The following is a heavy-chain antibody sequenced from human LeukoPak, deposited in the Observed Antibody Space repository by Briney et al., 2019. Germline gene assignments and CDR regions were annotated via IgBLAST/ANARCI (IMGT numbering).Heavy chain of an antibody. J-gene: IGHJ4*02. CDR1: GFTFISYA. CDR3: ARAVSSGYDPFDY. Sequence: GGSLRLSCAASGFTFISYAMSWVRQAPGKGLEWVSSLSGNAGRPYYADSVKGRFTISRDNSKNTLYLQMNSLRAEDTAVYYCARAVSSGYDPFDYWGQGTLVTVSS. CDR2: LSGNAGRP. V-gene: IGHV3-23*01. D-gene: IGHD3-22*01.